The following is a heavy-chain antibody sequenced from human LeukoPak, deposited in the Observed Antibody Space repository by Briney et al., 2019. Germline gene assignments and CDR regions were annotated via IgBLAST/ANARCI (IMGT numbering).Heavy chain of an antibody. CDR3: ATGRWIKLWGAFDI. D-gene: IGHD5-18*01. CDR1: GYSLIDLS. Sequence: GASVKVSCKVSGYSLIDLSMHWVRQVPGKGLEWMGGFDPADGETIYAQKFQGRVIMTEDTSTDTAYMDLSSLRSDDTAVYYCATGRWIKLWGAFDIWGQGTMVTVSS. V-gene: IGHV1-24*01. J-gene: IGHJ3*02. CDR2: FDPADGET.